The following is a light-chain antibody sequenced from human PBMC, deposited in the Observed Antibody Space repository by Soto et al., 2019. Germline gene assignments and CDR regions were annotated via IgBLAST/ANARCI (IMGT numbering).Light chain of an antibody. CDR2: EVS. Sequence: QSVLTQPASVSVSPGQSITISCTGTSRDVGGYNYVSWYQQHPGKAPKLMIYEVSNRPSGVSNRLSGSKSGNTASLTISGLQAEDEADYYCSSYTSSSTPYVFGTGTKVTVL. CDR1: SRDVGGYNY. J-gene: IGLJ1*01. V-gene: IGLV2-14*01. CDR3: SSYTSSSTPYV.